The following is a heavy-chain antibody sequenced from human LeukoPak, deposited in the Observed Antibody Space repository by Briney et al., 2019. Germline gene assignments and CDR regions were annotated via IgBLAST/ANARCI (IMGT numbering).Heavy chain of an antibody. J-gene: IGHJ4*02. Sequence: GGSLRLSCAASGFTFSTYVMHWVRQAPGKGLEWVAVISYDGSNKDYADSVKGRFTISRDNFKKTLYLQMNSLRAEDTAVYYCAKHRRDGGWWYSDYWGQGTLVTASS. V-gene: IGHV3-30*18. CDR2: ISYDGSNK. CDR1: GFTFSTYV. D-gene: IGHD6-19*01. CDR3: AKHRRDGGWWYSDY.